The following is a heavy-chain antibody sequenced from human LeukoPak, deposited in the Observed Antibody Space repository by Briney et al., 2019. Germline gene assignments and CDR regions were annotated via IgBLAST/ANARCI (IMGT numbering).Heavy chain of an antibody. J-gene: IGHJ6*02. CDR1: GGSVSPYY. V-gene: IGHV4-59*02. D-gene: IGHD2-15*01. CDR2: IYYSGTT. Sequence: KTSETLSLTCTVSGGSVSPYYWSWIRQPPGKGLEYIGYIYYSGTTDYNPSLKSRVIISVDTSKNQFSLKVTSVSAADTAVYYCARIMQTPWGMDVWGQGTTVTVSS. CDR3: ARIMQTPWGMDV.